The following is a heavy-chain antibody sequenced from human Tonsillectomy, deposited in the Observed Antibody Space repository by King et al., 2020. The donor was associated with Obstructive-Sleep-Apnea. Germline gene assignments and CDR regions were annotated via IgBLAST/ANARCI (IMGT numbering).Heavy chain of an antibody. V-gene: IGHV4-4*07. CDR1: GGSISSYF. D-gene: IGHD1-26*01. CDR2: FYTSGST. J-gene: IGHJ5*02. Sequence: GRGGPSETLSLTCSVSGGSISSYFWSWIRQPAGKGLEWIGHFYTSGSTNANPSLKSRVTMSVDTSRNQFSLKLSSVTAADTALYFCARLRGVGASWFGPWGQGTLVTVSS. CDR3: ARLRGVGASWFGP.